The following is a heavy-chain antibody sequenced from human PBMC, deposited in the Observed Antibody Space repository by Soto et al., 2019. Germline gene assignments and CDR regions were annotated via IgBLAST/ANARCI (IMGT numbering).Heavy chain of an antibody. Sequence: GGSLRLSCAASGFTFSNAWMSWVRQAPGKGLEWVGRIKSKTDGGTTDYAATVKGRFTISRDDSKNTLNLKMNSLKTEDTAVYSCTTAPMYSGSDSDFWGQGTLVTVSS. CDR2: IKSKTDGGTT. V-gene: IGHV3-15*01. CDR3: TTAPMYSGSDSDF. D-gene: IGHD1-26*01. J-gene: IGHJ4*02. CDR1: GFTFSNAW.